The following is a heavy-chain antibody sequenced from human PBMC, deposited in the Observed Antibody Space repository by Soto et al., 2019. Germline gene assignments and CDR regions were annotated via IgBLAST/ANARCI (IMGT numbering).Heavy chain of an antibody. CDR1: GFTFSTYG. Sequence: QVQLVESGGGVVQPGRSLRLSCAASGFTFSTYGIHWVRQAPGKGLEWVAVMSHDGSNKYYGDSVKGRFTISRDNSKNTLYLQMNSLRVEDTAVYYCARGLEFAHGYWGQGTLVTVSS. J-gene: IGHJ4*02. D-gene: IGHD3-10*01. CDR3: ARGLEFAHGY. V-gene: IGHV3-30*03. CDR2: MSHDGSNK.